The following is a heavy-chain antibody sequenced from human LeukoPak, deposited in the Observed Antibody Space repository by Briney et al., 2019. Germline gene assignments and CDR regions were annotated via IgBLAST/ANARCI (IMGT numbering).Heavy chain of an antibody. CDR3: AKELYYYDSSGYPVTDY. J-gene: IGHJ4*02. V-gene: IGHV3-30*02. CDR2: IWYDGSNK. D-gene: IGHD3-22*01. CDR1: GFTFSSYG. Sequence: AGGSLRLSCAASGFTFSSYGMHWVRQAPGKGLEWVAVIWYDGSNKYYADSVKGRFTISRDNSKNTLYLQMNSLRAEDTAVYYCAKELYYYDSSGYPVTDYWGQGTLVTVSS.